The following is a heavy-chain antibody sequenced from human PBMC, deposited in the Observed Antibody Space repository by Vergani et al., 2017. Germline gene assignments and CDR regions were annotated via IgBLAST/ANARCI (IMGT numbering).Heavy chain of an antibody. CDR1: GYSLTELT. J-gene: IGHJ4*02. D-gene: IGHD3-22*01. V-gene: IGHV1-24*01. CDR2: FDPEHGEV. CDR3: VIATDYYDSSGYYLDY. Sequence: QVQLVQSGSEVRKPGASVKVSCQVSGYSLTELTIHWVRQAPGKGLEWMGGFDPEHGEVTFAHHIQGRVTMTEDRSTDTAYMELSSLRPEDTALYYCVIATDYYDSSGYYLDYWGQGTLVTVSS.